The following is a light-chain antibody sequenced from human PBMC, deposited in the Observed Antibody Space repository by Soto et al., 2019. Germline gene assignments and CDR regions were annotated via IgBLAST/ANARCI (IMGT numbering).Light chain of an antibody. J-gene: IGLJ1*01. CDR3: SACDNSLNGYV. CDR1: SSNIGSNT. CDR2: TAG. V-gene: IGLV1-44*01. Sequence: QSVLTQPLSVSASPGQRVTISCSGGSSNIGSNTVDWYQHLPGTAPPRLIFTAGQRPSGVAGRFSGSKSGTSASLAISGLQSEDEGDDYCSACDNSLNGYVFGPGTKLTVL.